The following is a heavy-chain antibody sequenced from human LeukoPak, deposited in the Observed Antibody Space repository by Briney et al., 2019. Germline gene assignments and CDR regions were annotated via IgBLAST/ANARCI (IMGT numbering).Heavy chain of an antibody. D-gene: IGHD5-12*01. CDR3: AREGREKVAAITNRYYNYYLDL. CDR2: ISSISRPI. CDR1: AFTFNTIC. V-gene: IGHV3-48*01. Sequence: GGSLSLSCAPSAFTFNTICTNWDRQAPGEGLEWVSYISSISRPISYADSGTVRLTISRAHAKNSLFLQMNSLRAEETAVYYCAREGREKVAAITNRYYNYYLDLWGKGNTVTVSS. J-gene: IGHJ6*03.